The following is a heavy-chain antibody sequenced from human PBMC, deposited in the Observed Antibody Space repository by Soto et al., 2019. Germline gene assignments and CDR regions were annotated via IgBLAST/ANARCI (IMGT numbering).Heavy chain of an antibody. D-gene: IGHD5-18*01. J-gene: IGHJ4*02. CDR3: ARGDGYSPGDY. Sequence: ASVKVSFKASGYTFTGYYMHWVRQAPGQGLEWMGWINPNSGGTNYAQKFQGWVTMTRDTSISTAYMELSRLRSDDTAVDYCARGDGYSPGDYWGQRTLVTGSS. V-gene: IGHV1-2*04. CDR1: GYTFTGYY. CDR2: INPNSGGT.